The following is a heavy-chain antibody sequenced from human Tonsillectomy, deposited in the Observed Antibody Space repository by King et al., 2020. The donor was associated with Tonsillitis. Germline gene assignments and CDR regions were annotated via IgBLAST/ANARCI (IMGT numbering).Heavy chain of an antibody. CDR2: IFWDDDK. CDR1: GFSLTTHGVG. V-gene: IGHV2-5*02. J-gene: IGHJ4*02. CDR3: AHRGYCSGGTCYSFGY. Sequence: ITLKESGPTQVKSTETLTLTCTFSGFSLTTHGVGVGWIRPPPGKALEWLALIFWDDDKRYSPSLGNRLTITKDTSNNQVVLTMTNVDPVDTGTYYCAHRGYCSGGTCYSFGYWGQGMLVSVSS. D-gene: IGHD2-15*01.